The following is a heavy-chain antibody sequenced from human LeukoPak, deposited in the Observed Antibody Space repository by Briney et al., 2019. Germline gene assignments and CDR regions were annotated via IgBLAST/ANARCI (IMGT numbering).Heavy chain of an antibody. CDR1: GGSFSGYY. J-gene: IGHJ4*02. CDR3: AKGLYGSGSYYNCPFDY. CDR2: ISGSGGST. V-gene: IGHV3-23*01. Sequence: ETLSLTCAVYGGSFSGYYWSWIRQPPGKGLEWVSAISGSGGSTYYADSVKGRFTISRDNSKNTLYLQMNSLRAEDTAVYYCAKGLYGSGSYYNCPFDYWGQGTLVTVSS. D-gene: IGHD3-10*01.